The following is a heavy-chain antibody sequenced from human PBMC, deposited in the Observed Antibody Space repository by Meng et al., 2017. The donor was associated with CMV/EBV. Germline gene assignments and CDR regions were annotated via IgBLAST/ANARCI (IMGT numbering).Heavy chain of an antibody. CDR2: ISGSGGST. V-gene: IGHV3-23*01. CDR3: AKGKGGCSSTSCYTACDY. D-gene: IGHD2-2*02. CDR1: GFTFSSYA. J-gene: IGHJ4*02. Sequence: LSLTCAASGFTFSSYAMSWVRQAPGKGLEWVSAISGSGGSTYYADSVKGRFTISRDNSKNTLYLQMNSLRAEDTAVYYCAKGKGGCSSTSCYTACDYWGQGTLVTVSS.